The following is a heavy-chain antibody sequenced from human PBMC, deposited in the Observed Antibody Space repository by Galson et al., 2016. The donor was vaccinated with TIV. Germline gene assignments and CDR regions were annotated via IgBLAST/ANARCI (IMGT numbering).Heavy chain of an antibody. CDR2: IIPLFGIV. CDR3: VRSGTYYYDSSGDN. Sequence: SVKVSCKASGGIFIGYGISWVRQAPRQGLEWMGRIIPLFGIVSYAQRFQGRVAIIADKSTGTTYMELSSLRSEDTAVYYCVRSGTYYYDSSGDNWGQGTLVTVSS. CDR1: GGIFIGYG. V-gene: IGHV1-69*04. J-gene: IGHJ4*02. D-gene: IGHD3-22*01.